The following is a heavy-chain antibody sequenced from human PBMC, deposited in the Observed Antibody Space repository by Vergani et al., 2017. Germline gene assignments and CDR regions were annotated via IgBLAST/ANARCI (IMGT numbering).Heavy chain of an antibody. J-gene: IGHJ6*02. V-gene: IGHV3-9*01. D-gene: IGHD2-2*01. CDR2: SSWNSGSI. CDR3: ARWRSSTRYYYGMDV. Sequence: EVELVESGGGLVQPGRSLRLSCAASGFTFDDYAMHWVRQAPGKGLEWVSGSSWNSGSIGYADSVKGRFTISRANAKNSLYLQMNSLRAEDTAVYYCARWRSSTRYYYGMDVWGQGTTVTVSS. CDR1: GFTFDDYA.